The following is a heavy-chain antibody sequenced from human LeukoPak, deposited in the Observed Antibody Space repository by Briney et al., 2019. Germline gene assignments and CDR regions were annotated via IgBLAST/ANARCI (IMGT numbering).Heavy chain of an antibody. Sequence: SETLSLTCAVYGGSFSGYYWSWIRQPPGKGLEWIGEINHSGSTNYNPSLKSRVTISVGTSKNQFSLKLSSVTAADTAVHYCARGQGLFGYWGQGTLVTVSS. V-gene: IGHV4-34*01. CDR2: INHSGST. J-gene: IGHJ4*02. D-gene: IGHD3-22*01. CDR3: ARGQGLFGY. CDR1: GGSFSGYY.